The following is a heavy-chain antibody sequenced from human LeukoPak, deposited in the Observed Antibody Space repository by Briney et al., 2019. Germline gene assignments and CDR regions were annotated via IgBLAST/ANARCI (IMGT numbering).Heavy chain of an antibody. Sequence: PSETLSLTCAVSGGSISSGSYSWSWIRQPPGKGLEWIGYIYPRGSTYYNPSLKSRVILSLDKSANQFSLKLSSVTAADTAVYYCARSGYCSSTICYHFDSWGQGTLVTVSS. V-gene: IGHV4-30-2*01. CDR3: ARSGYCSSTICYHFDS. CDR1: GGSISSGSYS. CDR2: IYPRGST. D-gene: IGHD2-2*01. J-gene: IGHJ4*02.